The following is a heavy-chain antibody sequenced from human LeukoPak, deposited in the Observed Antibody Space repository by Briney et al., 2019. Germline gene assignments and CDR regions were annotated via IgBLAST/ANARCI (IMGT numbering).Heavy chain of an antibody. J-gene: IGHJ4*02. D-gene: IGHD3-10*01. CDR3: AKGGYYYGSGRSYYFDY. Sequence: GGSLRLSCAASGFTFSSYAMSWVRQAPGKGLEWVSAISGSGGSTYYADSVEGRFTISRDNSKNTLYLQMNSLRAEDTAVYYCAKGGYYYGSGRSYYFDYWGQGTLVTVSS. V-gene: IGHV3-23*01. CDR1: GFTFSSYA. CDR2: ISGSGGST.